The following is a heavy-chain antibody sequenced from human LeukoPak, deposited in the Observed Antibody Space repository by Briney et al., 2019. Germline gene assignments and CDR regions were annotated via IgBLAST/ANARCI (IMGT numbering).Heavy chain of an antibody. J-gene: IGHJ4*02. CDR2: IKQDGSEK. Sequence: GGSLRLSCAASGFTFSSYWMSWVRQAPGEGVEGVANIKQDGSEKYYVDSVKGRFTISRGNAKNSLYPQMSSQRAEDMAVYYCARDTYDSNGYYAHLDYWGQGTLVTVSS. CDR1: GFTFSSYW. V-gene: IGHV3-7*01. D-gene: IGHD3-22*01. CDR3: ARDTYDSNGYYAHLDY.